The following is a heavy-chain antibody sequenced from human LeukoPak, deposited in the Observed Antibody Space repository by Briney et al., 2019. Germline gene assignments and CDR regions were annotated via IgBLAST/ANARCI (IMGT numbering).Heavy chain of an antibody. D-gene: IGHD2-8*01. CDR1: GFTFSSHA. CDR2: ISSNGGST. Sequence: PGGSLRLSCAASGFTFSSHAMHWVRQAPGKGREYVSAISSNGGSTYYANSVKGRFTISRDNSKNTLYLQMGSLRAEDTAVYYCSTLSNKVKSYGMDVWGQGTTVTVSS. J-gene: IGHJ6*02. V-gene: IGHV3-64*01. CDR3: STLSNKVKSYGMDV.